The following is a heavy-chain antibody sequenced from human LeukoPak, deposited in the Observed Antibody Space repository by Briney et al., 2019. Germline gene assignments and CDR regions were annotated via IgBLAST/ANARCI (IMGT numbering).Heavy chain of an antibody. CDR2: VIAIFGRV. D-gene: IGHD3-22*01. CDR1: RGTFSSYG. J-gene: IGHJ4*02. CDR3: ARGELGDSSGFSFFDY. V-gene: IGHV1-69*05. Sequence: ASVKVSCKASRGTFSSYGISWVRQAPGQGLEWMGGVIAIFGRVKYGQKFQGRATITTDESTSTAYMELSSLTSEDTGVYYCARGELGDSSGFSFFDYWGQGTLVTVSS.